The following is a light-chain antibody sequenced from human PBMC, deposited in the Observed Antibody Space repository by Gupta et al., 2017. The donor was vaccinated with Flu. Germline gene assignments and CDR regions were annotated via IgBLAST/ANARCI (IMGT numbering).Light chain of an antibody. J-gene: IGKJ4*01. Sequence: TLSVSPGASDILACMARHSVISNFVWYQQKQCLAPRLLIYRAASRPIGSTDSCSGSGAGPESNLTISSRQSEDSELYYCQQYHIWHPLLTFGGGTRVDIK. CDR1: HSVISN. CDR2: RAA. CDR3: QQYHIWHPLLT. V-gene: IGKV3-15*01.